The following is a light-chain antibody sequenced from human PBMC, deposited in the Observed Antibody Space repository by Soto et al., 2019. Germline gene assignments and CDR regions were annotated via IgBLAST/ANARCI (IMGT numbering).Light chain of an antibody. Sequence: QSVLTQPPSASGTPGQRVTISCSGSSSNIGSNTVNWYQQLPGTAPKLLIYSNNQRPSGVPDRLSGSKSGTSASLAISGLQSEDEADYYCAAWDDSLNGQVVFGGGTKVTVL. CDR2: SNN. CDR1: SSNIGSNT. CDR3: AAWDDSLNGQVV. V-gene: IGLV1-44*01. J-gene: IGLJ2*01.